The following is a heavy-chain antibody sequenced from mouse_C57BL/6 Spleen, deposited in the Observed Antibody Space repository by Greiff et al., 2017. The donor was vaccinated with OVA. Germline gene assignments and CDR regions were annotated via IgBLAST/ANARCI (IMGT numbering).Heavy chain of an antibody. J-gene: IGHJ2*01. D-gene: IGHD1-1*01. CDR3: ASEGCYASSCLGDY. Sequence: QVQLQQPGAELVRPGTSVKLSCKASGYTFTSYWMHWVKQRPGQGLEWIGVIDPSDSYTNYNQKFKGKATLTVDKSSSTAYMQLSSLTSEASAFDYYASEGCYASSCLGDYWGQGTTLTVSS. CDR1: GYTFTSYW. CDR2: IDPSDSYT. V-gene: IGHV1-59*01.